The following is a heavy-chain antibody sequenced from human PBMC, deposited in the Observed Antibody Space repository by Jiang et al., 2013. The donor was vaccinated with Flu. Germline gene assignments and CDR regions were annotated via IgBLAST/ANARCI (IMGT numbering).Heavy chain of an antibody. J-gene: IGHJ3*02. Sequence: ANYAQKFQGRVTITADESTSTAYMELSSLRSEDTAVYYCARGDAFDIWGQGTMVTVSS. CDR2: A. CDR3: ARGDAFDI. V-gene: IGHV1-69*01.